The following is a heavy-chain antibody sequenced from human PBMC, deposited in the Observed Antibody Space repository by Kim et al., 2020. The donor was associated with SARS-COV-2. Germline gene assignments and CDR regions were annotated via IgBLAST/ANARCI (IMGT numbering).Heavy chain of an antibody. CDR1: GGTFSSYA. J-gene: IGHJ4*02. Sequence: SVKVSCKASGGTFSSYAISWVRQAPGQGLEWMGGIIPIFGTANYAQKFQGRVTITADESTSTAYMELSSLRSEDTAVYYCARETGGLRVIIDYWGQGTLVTVSS. CDR2: IIPIFGTA. CDR3: ARETGGLRVIIDY. V-gene: IGHV1-69*13. D-gene: IGHD4-17*01.